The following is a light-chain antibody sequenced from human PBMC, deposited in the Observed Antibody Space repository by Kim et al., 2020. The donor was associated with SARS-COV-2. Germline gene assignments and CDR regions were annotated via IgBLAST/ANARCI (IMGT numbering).Light chain of an antibody. V-gene: IGLV3-1*01. Sequence: SYELTQPPSVSVSPGQTATITCSGDKLGDKYASWYQQKPGQSPILVIYQDTERPSGIPERFSGSNSGNAATLTISGTQAIDEADYYCQAWDSNTAVFGGGTQLTVL. CDR2: QDT. CDR3: QAWDSNTAV. CDR1: KLGDKY. J-gene: IGLJ2*01.